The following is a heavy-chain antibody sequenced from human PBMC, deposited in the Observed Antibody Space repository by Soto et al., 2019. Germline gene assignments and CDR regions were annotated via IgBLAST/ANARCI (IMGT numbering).Heavy chain of an antibody. CDR3: ARRIAVAGVYYYGMDV. V-gene: IGHV5-10-1*01. CDR1: GYSFTSYW. CDR2: IDPSDSYT. Sequence: PGESLKISCKGSGYSFTSYWISWVRQMPGKGLEWMGRIDPSDSYTNYNPSFQGHVTISADKSISTAYLQWSSLKASDTAMYYCARRIAVAGVYYYGMDVWGQGTTVTVS. D-gene: IGHD6-19*01. J-gene: IGHJ6*02.